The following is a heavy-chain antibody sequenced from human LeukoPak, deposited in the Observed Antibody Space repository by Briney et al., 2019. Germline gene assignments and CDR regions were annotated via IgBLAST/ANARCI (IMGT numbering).Heavy chain of an antibody. CDR1: GFTFSNAW. V-gene: IGHV3-15*01. D-gene: IGHD2-15*01. CDR2: IKSKTDGGTT. Sequence: GGSLRLSCAASGFTFSNAWMSWVRQAPGKGLEWVGRIKSKTDGGTTDYAAPVKGRFTISRDDSKNTLYLQMNSLKTEDTAVYYCTTGGIYCSGGSCYPVDSDYYYYMDVWGKGTTVTVSS. CDR3: TTGGIYCSGGSCYPVDSDYYYYMDV. J-gene: IGHJ6*03.